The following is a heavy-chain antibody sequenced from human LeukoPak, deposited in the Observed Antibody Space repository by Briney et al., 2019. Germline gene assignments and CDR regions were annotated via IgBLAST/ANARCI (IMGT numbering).Heavy chain of an antibody. Sequence: PSETLSLTCTVSGGSLSSYYWCWIRHHPGKGLEWIGYIYYSGSTNYNPSLKSRVTISVDTTKNQFSLKLSSVTAADTAVYYCARSSGWYPAGGMDVWGQGTTVTVSS. D-gene: IGHD6-19*01. CDR1: GGSLSSYY. CDR3: ARSSGWYPAGGMDV. V-gene: IGHV4-59*01. J-gene: IGHJ6*02. CDR2: IYYSGST.